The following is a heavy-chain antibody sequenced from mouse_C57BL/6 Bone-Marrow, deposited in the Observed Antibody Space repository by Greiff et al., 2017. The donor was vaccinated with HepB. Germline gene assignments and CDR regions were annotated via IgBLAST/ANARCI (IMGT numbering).Heavy chain of an antibody. Sequence: EVNVVESGGDLVKPGGSLKLSCAASGFTFSSYGMSWVRQTPDKRLEWVATISSGGSYTYYPDSVKGRFTISRDNAKNTLYLQMSSLKSEDTAMYYCARRSSAWFAYWGQGTLVTVSA. CDR2: ISSGGSYT. CDR3: ARRSSAWFAY. V-gene: IGHV5-6*01. D-gene: IGHD1-1*01. J-gene: IGHJ3*01. CDR1: GFTFSSYG.